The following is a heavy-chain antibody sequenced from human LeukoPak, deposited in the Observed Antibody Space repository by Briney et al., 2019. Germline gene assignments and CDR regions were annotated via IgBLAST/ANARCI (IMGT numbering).Heavy chain of an antibody. D-gene: IGHD5-24*01. V-gene: IGHV4-59*08. J-gene: IGHJ4*02. CDR3: ASGATRNYFDY. CDR2: IYYSGRT. Sequence: SETLSLTCTVSGGSITNYYWSWIRQSPGKALEWIGYIYYSGRTNYNPSLKSRVTISVDTSKNQFSLKLSSVTAADTAVYYCASGATRNYFDYWGQGTLVTVSS. CDR1: GGSITNYY.